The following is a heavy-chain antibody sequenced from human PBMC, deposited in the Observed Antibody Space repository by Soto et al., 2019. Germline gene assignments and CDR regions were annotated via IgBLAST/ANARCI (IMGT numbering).Heavy chain of an antibody. J-gene: IGHJ6*02. D-gene: IGHD3-3*01. V-gene: IGHV1-18*04. CDR2: ISAYNGNT. CDR3: ARGYDFWSGYYTDPYYYYDYGMDV. CDR1: GYTFTSYG. Sequence: QVQLVQSGAEVKKPGASVKVSCKASGYTFTSYGISWVRQAPGQGLEWMGWISAYNGNTNYAQKLQGRVTMTTDTSTSTAYMELRSLRSDDTAVYYCARGYDFWSGYYTDPYYYYDYGMDVWGQGTTVTVSS.